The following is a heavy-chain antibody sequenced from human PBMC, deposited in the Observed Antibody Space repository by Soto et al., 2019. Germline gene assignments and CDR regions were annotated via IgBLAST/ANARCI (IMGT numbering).Heavy chain of an antibody. CDR2: IIPIFGTA. J-gene: IGHJ4*02. V-gene: IGHV1-69*01. CDR1: GGTFSSYA. D-gene: IGHD2-15*01. Sequence: QVQLVQSGAEVKKPGSSVKVSCKASGGTFSSYAISWVRQAPGQGLECMGGIIPIFGTANYAQKFQGRVTITADESTSTAYMELSSLRSEDTAVSYCARDTPQYCSGGSCYSNYFDYWGQGTLVTVSS. CDR3: ARDTPQYCSGGSCYSNYFDY.